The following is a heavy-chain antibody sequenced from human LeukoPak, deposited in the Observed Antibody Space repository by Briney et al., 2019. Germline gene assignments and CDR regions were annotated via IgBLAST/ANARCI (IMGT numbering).Heavy chain of an antibody. J-gene: IGHJ6*02. D-gene: IGHD3-10*01. CDR2: IRSKAYGGTI. Sequence: GGSLRLSCAAYGFIFGDHAKSWVRQAPGKGLEWVGFIRSKAYGGTIEYAASVQGRFTISRDDSKGIAYLQMNSLETEDTAVYYCGRGPILLWIHNGIDVWGPGTTVTVSS. V-gene: IGHV3-49*04. CDR1: GFIFGDHA. CDR3: GRGPILLWIHNGIDV.